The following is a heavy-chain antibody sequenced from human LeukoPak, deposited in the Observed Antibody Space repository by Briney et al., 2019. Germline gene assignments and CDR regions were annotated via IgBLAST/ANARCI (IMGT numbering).Heavy chain of an antibody. J-gene: IGHJ5*02. CDR2: IYYSGIT. CDR3: ARGTNMMASLRFDP. D-gene: IGHD2-8*01. V-gene: IGHV4-59*01. Sequence: NPSETLSLTCTISGGSISTYYWSWIRQPPGKGLEWIGYIYYSGITKYNPSVKSRVTISVDTSKNQFSLKVSSVTAADTAVYYCARGTNMMASLRFDPWGQGTLVTVSP. CDR1: GGSISTYY.